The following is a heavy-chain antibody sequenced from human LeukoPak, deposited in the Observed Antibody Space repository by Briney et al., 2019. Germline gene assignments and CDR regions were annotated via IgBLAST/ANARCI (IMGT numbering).Heavy chain of an antibody. Sequence: SETLSLTCAVYGGSFSGYYWSWIRQPPGKGLEWIGEINHSGSTNYNPPLKSRVTISVDTSKNQFSLKLSSVTAADTAVYYCARPGVAAAGIDYWGQGTLVTVSS. V-gene: IGHV4-34*01. D-gene: IGHD6-13*01. CDR2: INHSGST. CDR1: GGSFSGYY. CDR3: ARPGVAAAGIDY. J-gene: IGHJ4*02.